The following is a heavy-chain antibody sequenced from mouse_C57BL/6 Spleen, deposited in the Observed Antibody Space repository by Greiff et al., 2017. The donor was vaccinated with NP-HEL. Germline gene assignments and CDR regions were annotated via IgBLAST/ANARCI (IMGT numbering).Heavy chain of an antibody. D-gene: IGHD4-1*01. J-gene: IGHJ4*01. CDR3: ARKGGTGFYAMDY. Sequence: VQLVESGPGLVAPSQCLSITCTVSGFSLTSYAISWVRQPPGKGLEWLGVIWTGGGTNYNSALISSLSISKNNAKSQVFLKMNSLQADDTARYYCARKGGTGFYAMDYWGQGTSVTVSS. CDR1: GFSLTSYA. V-gene: IGHV2-9-1*01. CDR2: IWTGGGT.